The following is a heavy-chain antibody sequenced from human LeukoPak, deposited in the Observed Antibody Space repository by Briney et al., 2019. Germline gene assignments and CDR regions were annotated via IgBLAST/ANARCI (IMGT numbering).Heavy chain of an antibody. CDR3: ARVGKSGWDFDH. CDR2: INEAGSLK. D-gene: IGHD6-19*01. CDR1: GFTFSNAW. Sequence: GGSLRLSCAASGFTFSNAWMSWVRQAPGKGLEWVANINEAGSLKYYVDSVKGRFAISRDNTKNSLSLQMNSLRVDDTAVYYCARVGKSGWDFDHWGQGTLVTVSS. V-gene: IGHV3-7*01. J-gene: IGHJ4*02.